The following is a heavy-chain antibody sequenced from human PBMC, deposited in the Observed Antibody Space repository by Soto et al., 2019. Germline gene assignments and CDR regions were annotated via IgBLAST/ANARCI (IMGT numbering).Heavy chain of an antibody. Sequence: GASLKISCKGSGYSFTSYWISWVRQMPGKGLEWMGRIDPSDSYTNYSPSFQGHVTISADKSISTAYLQWSSLKASDTAMYYCARATSAGVVVADYYYYGMDVWGQGTTVTVSS. J-gene: IGHJ6*02. CDR3: ARATSAGVVVADYYYYGMDV. D-gene: IGHD2-15*01. CDR1: GYSFTSYW. CDR2: IDPSDSYT. V-gene: IGHV5-10-1*01.